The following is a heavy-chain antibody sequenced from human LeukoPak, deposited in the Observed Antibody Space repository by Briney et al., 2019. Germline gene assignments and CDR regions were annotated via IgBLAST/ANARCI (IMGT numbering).Heavy chain of an antibody. J-gene: IGHJ4*02. V-gene: IGHV3-7*03. CDR1: GFTFSSYW. D-gene: IGHD3-22*01. Sequence: PGGSLRLSCAASGFTFSSYWMTWVRQAPGKGLEWVANIKTDGSEQNSANSVKGRFTISRDNAKNSLYLQMNSLRAEDTALYYCAKDITRRSMIWLFDYWGQGTLVTVSS. CDR3: AKDITRRSMIWLFDY. CDR2: IKTDGSEQ.